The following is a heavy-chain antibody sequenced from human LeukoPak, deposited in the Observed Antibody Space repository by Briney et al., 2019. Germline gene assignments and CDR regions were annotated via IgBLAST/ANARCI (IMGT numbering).Heavy chain of an antibody. D-gene: IGHD3/OR15-3a*01. V-gene: IGHV4-38-2*02. CDR2: IYHSGST. Sequence: SETLSLTCTVSGYSISSGYYWGWIRQPPGKGLEWIGSIYHSGSTYYNPSLKSRVTISVDTSKNQFSLKLSSVTAADTAVYYCAKSFEGLSRYFDYWGQGTLVTVSS. CDR1: GYSISSGYY. CDR3: AKSFEGLSRYFDY. J-gene: IGHJ4*02.